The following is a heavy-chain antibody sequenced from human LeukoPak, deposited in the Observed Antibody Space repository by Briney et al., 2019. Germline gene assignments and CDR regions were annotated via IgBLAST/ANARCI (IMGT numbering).Heavy chain of an antibody. D-gene: IGHD6-19*01. J-gene: IGHJ4*02. CDR3: VKSPHASSSYFDY. CDR1: GFPFSSFA. CDR2: INSNGDIT. V-gene: IGHV3-64D*09. Sequence: SGGSLRLSCSASGFPFSSFAMHWVRQAPGKGLEYVSAINSNGDITDYADSVKGRFTISRDSYKNTLYLHTSSLRAEDTAVYYCVKSPHASSSYFDYWGQGTLVTVSS.